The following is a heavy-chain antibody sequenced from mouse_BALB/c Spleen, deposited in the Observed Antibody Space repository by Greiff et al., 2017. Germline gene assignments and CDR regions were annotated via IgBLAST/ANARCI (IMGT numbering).Heavy chain of an antibody. CDR2: IYPGSGNT. V-gene: IGHV1-77*01. J-gene: IGHJ4*01. Sequence: QVHVKQSGAELARPGASVKLSCKASGYTFTDYYINWVKQRTGQGLEWIGEIYPGSGNTYYNEKFKGKATLTADKSSSTAYMQLSSLTSEDSAVYFCARKGGSSYYAMDYWGQGTSVTVSS. CDR1: GYTFTDYY. CDR3: ARKGGSSYYAMDY. D-gene: IGHD1-1*01.